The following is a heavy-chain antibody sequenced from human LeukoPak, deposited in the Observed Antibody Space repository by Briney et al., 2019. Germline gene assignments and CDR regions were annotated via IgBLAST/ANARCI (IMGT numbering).Heavy chain of an antibody. J-gene: IGHJ4*02. CDR3: ARRRGSGRTDY. CDR2: IYPDDSDT. CDR1: GYSFTSYW. D-gene: IGHD3-10*01. V-gene: IGHV5-51*01. Sequence: GEALKISCKGSGYSFTSYWSGWVRQMAGKGVEWMGIIYPDDSDTRYSPSFQGQVTISADKSISTAYLQWSSLKAADTAMYYCARRRGSGRTDYWGQGTLVTVSS.